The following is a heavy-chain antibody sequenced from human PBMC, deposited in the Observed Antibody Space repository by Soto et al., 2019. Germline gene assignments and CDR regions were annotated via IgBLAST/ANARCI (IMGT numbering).Heavy chain of an antibody. CDR3: AKGRPAFHHWSTIMDV. J-gene: IGHJ6*03. CDR1: GFTFSSYA. Sequence: GGSLRLSCAASGFTFSSYAMSWVRQAPGKGLEWVSAISGSGGSTYYADSVKGRFTISRDNSKNTLYLQMNSLRAEDTAVYYCAKGRPAFHHWSTIMDVWGKGTTVTVSS. D-gene: IGHD2-8*02. CDR2: ISGSGGST. V-gene: IGHV3-23*01.